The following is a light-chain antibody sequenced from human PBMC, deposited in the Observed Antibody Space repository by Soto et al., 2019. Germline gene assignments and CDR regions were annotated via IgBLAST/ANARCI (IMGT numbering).Light chain of an antibody. CDR1: QSISSW. J-gene: IGKJ1*01. CDR2: DAS. CDR3: QLYNSYVWR. V-gene: IGKV1-5*01. Sequence: DIQITQSPSTLSASVEDRVTITCRASQSISSWLAWYQQKPGKAPKLLIYDASSLESGVPSRFSGSGSGTEFTLTICSLQPDDFATYYCQLYNSYVWRFCQVTKVDIK.